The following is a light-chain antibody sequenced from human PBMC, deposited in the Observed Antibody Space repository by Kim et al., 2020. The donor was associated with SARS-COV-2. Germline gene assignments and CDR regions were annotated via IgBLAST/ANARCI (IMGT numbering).Light chain of an antibody. CDR1: QSVSNNF. V-gene: IGKV3-20*01. Sequence: PGERATLSCRASQSVSNNFLAWYQQKPGQAPRILIYGASSRATGIPYRFSGSGSGTDFTLTINTLEPEDFAVYYCQQYGSSPYTFGQGTKLEI. J-gene: IGKJ2*01. CDR3: QQYGSSPYT. CDR2: GAS.